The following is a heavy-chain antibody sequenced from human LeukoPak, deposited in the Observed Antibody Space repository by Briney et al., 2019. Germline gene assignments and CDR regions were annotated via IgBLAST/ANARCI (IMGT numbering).Heavy chain of an antibody. CDR2: ISDSGGTV. Sequence: GGSLRLSXAASGFTFSSYAMSGVRQPPGKGLEWVSGISDSGGTVYYADSVKGRFTISRDNSKNSLYLQMNSLRAEDTAVYYCAKKLSGSYKGFDYWGQGTLVTVSS. CDR3: AKKLSGSYKGFDY. J-gene: IGHJ4*02. D-gene: IGHD1-26*01. V-gene: IGHV3-23*01. CDR1: GFTFSSYA.